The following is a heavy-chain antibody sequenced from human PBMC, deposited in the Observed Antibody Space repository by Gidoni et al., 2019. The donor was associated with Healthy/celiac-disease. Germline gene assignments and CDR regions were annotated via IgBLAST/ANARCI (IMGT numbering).Heavy chain of an antibody. CDR2: ISAYNGNT. J-gene: IGHJ5*02. D-gene: IGHD2-2*01. CDR3: AIRYCSSTSCPGFDP. Sequence: QVQLVQSGAEVKKPGASVKVSCKASGYTFTSYGISWVRQAPGQGLEGMGWISAYNGNTTYAQKLQGRVTMTTDTSTSTAYMELRSLRSDDTAVYYCAIRYCSSTSCPGFDPWGQGTLVTVSS. V-gene: IGHV1-18*01. CDR1: GYTFTSYG.